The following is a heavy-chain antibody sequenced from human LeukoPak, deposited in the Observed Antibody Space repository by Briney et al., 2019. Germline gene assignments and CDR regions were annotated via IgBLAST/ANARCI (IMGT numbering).Heavy chain of an antibody. V-gene: IGHV3-33*08. CDR1: GFTFSTYA. Sequence: GGSLRLSCAASGFTFSTYAMSWVRQAPGKGLEWVAVIWYDGSNKYYADSVKGRFTISRDNSKNTLYLQMNSLRAEDTAVYYCARETYDSSGLDYWGQGTLVTVSS. CDR3: ARETYDSSGLDY. J-gene: IGHJ4*02. D-gene: IGHD3-22*01. CDR2: IWYDGSNK.